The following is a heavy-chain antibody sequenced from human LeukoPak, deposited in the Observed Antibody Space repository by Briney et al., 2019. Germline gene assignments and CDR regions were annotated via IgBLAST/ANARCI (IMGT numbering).Heavy chain of an antibody. Sequence: GRSLRLSCAASGFTFSGSAMHWVRQASGKGLEWVGRIRSKANSYATAYAASVKGRFTISRDDSKNTAYLEMNSLKTEDTAVYYCTRGALDYRDAYDFWGQGTMVTVSS. V-gene: IGHV3-73*01. D-gene: IGHD3/OR15-3a*01. CDR1: GFTFSGSA. J-gene: IGHJ3*01. CDR3: TRGALDYRDAYDF. CDR2: IRSKANSYAT.